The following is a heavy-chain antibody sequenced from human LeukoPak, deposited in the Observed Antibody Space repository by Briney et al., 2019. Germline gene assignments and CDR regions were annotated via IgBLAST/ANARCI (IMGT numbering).Heavy chain of an antibody. Sequence: GESLKISCKGSGYSFSNYWIGWVRQMPGKGLEWMGIIYPGDSDTRYSPSFQGQVTISADKSINTAYLQWSSLKASDTAMYYCARPYYYDSSGYYRYWGQGTLVTVSS. CDR1: GYSFSNYW. CDR3: ARPYYYDSSGYYRY. CDR2: IYPGDSDT. V-gene: IGHV5-51*01. D-gene: IGHD3-22*01. J-gene: IGHJ4*02.